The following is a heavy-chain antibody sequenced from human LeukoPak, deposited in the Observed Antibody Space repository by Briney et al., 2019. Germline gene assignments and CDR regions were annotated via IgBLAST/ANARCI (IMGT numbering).Heavy chain of an antibody. CDR2: IYSGGST. V-gene: IGHV3-53*04. CDR1: GFTVRRNY. Sequence: GGSLRLSCAASGFTVRRNYMSWVRQAPGKGLEWVSVIYSGGSTYYADSVKGRFTISRHNSKNTLYLQMNSLRAEDTAVYYCARGSSSWSRTYYFDYWGQGTLVTVSS. CDR3: ARGSSSWSRTYYFDY. D-gene: IGHD6-13*01. J-gene: IGHJ4*02.